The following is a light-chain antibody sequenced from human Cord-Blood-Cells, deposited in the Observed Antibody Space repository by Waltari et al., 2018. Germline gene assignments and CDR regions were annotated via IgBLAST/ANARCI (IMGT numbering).Light chain of an antibody. CDR1: QSISSY. V-gene: IGKV3-11*01. Sequence: EIVLTHSLATLSLSPGERAPLSCRASQSISSYLAWYQEKPGQAPRLLIYDASNRATGSPSRFSGSVSGTDVTLTISCLEPENFAVYYCQQRSLWAPSTLGQATRLEIK. CDR2: DAS. CDR3: QQRSLWAPST. J-gene: IGKJ5*01.